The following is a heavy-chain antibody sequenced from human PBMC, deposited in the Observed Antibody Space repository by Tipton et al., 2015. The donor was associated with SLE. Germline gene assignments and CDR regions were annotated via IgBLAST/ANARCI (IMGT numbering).Heavy chain of an antibody. J-gene: IGHJ4*02. CDR2: ISWNSGSI. CDR3: ALRGVGSSGFFDY. CDR1: GFTFDDYA. D-gene: IGHD1-26*01. Sequence: ALRLSCAASGFTFDDYAMHWVRQAPGKGLEWVSGISWNSGSIGYADSVKGRFTISRDNAKNSLYLQMNSLRAEDTALYYCALRGVGSSGFFDYWGQGTLVTVSS. V-gene: IGHV3-9*01.